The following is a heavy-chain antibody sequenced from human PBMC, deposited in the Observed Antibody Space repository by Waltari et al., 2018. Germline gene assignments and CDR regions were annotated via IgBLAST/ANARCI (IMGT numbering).Heavy chain of an antibody. Sequence: EEQLLESGGGLVQPGGSLRLSCEASGFAINEYAMTWVRQAPGKGLEWLATISANEKTYYADSVTGRFTISSDNSKNTVYLQLSGLRADDTALYYCAKNVGAGYGSRAYALDYWGLGTPVTVSS. CDR3: AKNVGAGYGSRAYALDY. CDR2: ISANEKT. J-gene: IGHJ4*02. V-gene: IGHV3-23*01. CDR1: GFAINEYA. D-gene: IGHD3-16*01.